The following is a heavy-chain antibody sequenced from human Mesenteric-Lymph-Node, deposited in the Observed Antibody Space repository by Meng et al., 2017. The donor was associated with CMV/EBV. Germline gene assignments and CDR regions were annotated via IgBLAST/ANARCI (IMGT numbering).Heavy chain of an antibody. V-gene: IGHV3-7*01. J-gene: IGHJ4*02. D-gene: IGHD3-16*01. Sequence: GGSLRLSCAASGFTFSSYSMNWVRQAPGKGLEWVANIKQDGSDKYYVDSVKGRFTISRDNAKNSLYLQMNSLRAEDTAVYYCARFGGLFDYCGQGTLVTVSS. CDR2: IKQDGSDK. CDR3: ARFGGLFDY. CDR1: GFTFSSYS.